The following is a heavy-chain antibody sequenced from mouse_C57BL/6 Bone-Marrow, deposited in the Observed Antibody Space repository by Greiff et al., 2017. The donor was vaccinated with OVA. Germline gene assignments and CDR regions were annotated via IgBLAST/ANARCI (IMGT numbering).Heavy chain of an antibody. V-gene: IGHV5-4*01. Sequence: EVQVVESGGGLVKPGGSLKLSCAASGFTFSSYAMSWVRQTPEKRLEWVATISDGGSYTYYPDNVKGRFTISRDNAKNNLYLQMSHLKSEDTAMYNCVRDDYDYYYAMDYRGEGTSETVSS. CDR2: ISDGGSYT. CDR1: GFTFSSYA. J-gene: IGHJ4*01. CDR3: VRDDYDYYYAMDY. D-gene: IGHD2-4*01.